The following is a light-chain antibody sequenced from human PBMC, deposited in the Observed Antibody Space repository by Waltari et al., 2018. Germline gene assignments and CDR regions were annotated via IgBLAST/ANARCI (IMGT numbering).Light chain of an antibody. Sequence: QSVLTQSPSASGTPGQRVTISCSGSSSNIGNNPANWYQQLPGAAPKLLIYGNDKRPSGIPDLFSGSTSGSSASLAISWLQSEDEADYYCTVWDDSLKAYVFGSGTKVTVL. CDR2: GND. CDR1: SSNIGNNP. V-gene: IGLV1-44*01. J-gene: IGLJ1*01. CDR3: TVWDDSLKAYV.